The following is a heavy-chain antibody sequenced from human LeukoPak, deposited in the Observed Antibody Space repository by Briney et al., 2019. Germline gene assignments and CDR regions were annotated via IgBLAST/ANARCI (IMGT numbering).Heavy chain of an antibody. CDR3: ARAPKAAAGRPFDY. CDR1: GGSISSGGYY. Sequence: SETLSLTCAVSGGSISSGGYYWSWIRQHPGKGLEWIGYIYYSGSTYYNPSLKSRVTISVDTPKNQFSLKLSSVTAADTAVYYCARAPKAAAGRPFDYWGQGTLVTVSS. D-gene: IGHD6-13*01. V-gene: IGHV4-31*11. J-gene: IGHJ4*02. CDR2: IYYSGST.